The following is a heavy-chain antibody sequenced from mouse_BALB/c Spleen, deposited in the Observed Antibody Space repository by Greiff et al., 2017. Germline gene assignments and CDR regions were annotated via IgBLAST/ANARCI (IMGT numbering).Heavy chain of an antibody. CDR2: IWGGGST. J-gene: IGHJ4*01. D-gene: IGHD4-1*01. Sequence: VQLQQSGPGLVAPSQSLSITCTVSGFSLTDYGVSWIRQPPGKGLEWLGVIWGGGSTYYNSALKSRLSISKDNSKSQVFLKMNSLQTDDTAMYYCAKHGFLTGTSAMDYWGQGTSVTVSS. V-gene: IGHV2-6-5*01. CDR1: GFSLTDYG. CDR3: AKHGFLTGTSAMDY.